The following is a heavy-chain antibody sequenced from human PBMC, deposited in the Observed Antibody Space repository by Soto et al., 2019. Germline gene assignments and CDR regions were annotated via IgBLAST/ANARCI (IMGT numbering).Heavy chain of an antibody. CDR1: GFTFSSYS. Sequence: GGSLRLSCAASGFTFSSYSMNWVRQAPGKGLEWVSSISSSSYIYYADSVKGRFTISRDNAKNSLYLQMNSLRAEDTAVYYCARELDCGGDCYDAFDIWGQGTMVTVSS. J-gene: IGHJ3*02. CDR3: ARELDCGGDCYDAFDI. CDR2: ISSSSYI. D-gene: IGHD2-21*01. V-gene: IGHV3-21*01.